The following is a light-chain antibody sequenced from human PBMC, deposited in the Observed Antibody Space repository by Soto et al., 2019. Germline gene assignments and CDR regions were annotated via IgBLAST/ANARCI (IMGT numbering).Light chain of an antibody. V-gene: IGKV1-39*01. J-gene: IGKJ4*01. CDR3: QQTYSDIS. CDR2: GAS. Sequence: DVRRTHFASSLCAWVGDTISVTCRASRTINTYLNWFQQRPGDPPRLLIYGASTLHDGVPPRFSGRGSGADFTLTISGLQPEDFASYHCQQTYSDISFGGGTKVDIK. CDR1: RTINTY.